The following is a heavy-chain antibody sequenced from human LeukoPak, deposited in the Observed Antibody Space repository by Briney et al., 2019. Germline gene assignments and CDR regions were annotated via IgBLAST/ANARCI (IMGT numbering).Heavy chain of an antibody. V-gene: IGHV1-2*02. D-gene: IGHD2-2*01. J-gene: IGHJ5*02. CDR3: TREARVGNWFDP. CDR2: INLDNGGT. Sequence: ASVEVSCRASGYTFTDYYIHWVRQAPGQGLEWMGWINLDNGGTNYAQKFQGRVTMTRDTSISKVYMYLSRLRSDDTAVFYCTREARVGNWFDPWGQGTQVNVSS. CDR1: GYTFTDYY.